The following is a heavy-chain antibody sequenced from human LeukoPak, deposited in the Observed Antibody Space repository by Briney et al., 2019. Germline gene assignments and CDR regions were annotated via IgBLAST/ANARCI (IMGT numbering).Heavy chain of an antibody. J-gene: IGHJ4*02. CDR3: ARGKSEGSQAFDY. CDR2: IYSGGST. V-gene: IGHV3-66*01. Sequence: GGSLRLSCAASGFTVSSNCMSWVRQAPGKGLEWVSVIYSGGSTYYADSVKGRFTISRDNSKNTLYLQMNSLRAEDTAVYYCARGKSEGSQAFDYWGQGTLVTVSS. CDR1: GFTVSSNC.